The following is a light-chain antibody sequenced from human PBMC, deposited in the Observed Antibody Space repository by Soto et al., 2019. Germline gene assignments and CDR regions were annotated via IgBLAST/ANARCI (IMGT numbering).Light chain of an antibody. V-gene: IGLV2-14*01. J-gene: IGLJ3*02. CDR1: SSDVGGYNY. CDR2: EVS. CDR3: SSYTSSTTPGV. Sequence: QYVLTQPASVSGSPGQSITISCTGTSSDVGGYNYVSWYQQHPGKAPKLMIYEVSNRPSGVSNRFSGSKSGNTASLTISGLQAEDEADYYCSSYTSSTTPGVFGGGTKLTVL.